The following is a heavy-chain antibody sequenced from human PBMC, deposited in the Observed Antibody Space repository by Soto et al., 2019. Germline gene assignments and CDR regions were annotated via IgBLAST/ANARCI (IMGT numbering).Heavy chain of an antibody. J-gene: IGHJ3*02. Sequence: GGSLRLSCAASGFTFSSYSMNWVRQAPGKGLEWLSYISSSSSTIYYADSVKGRFTISRDNAKNSLYLQMNSLRAEDTAVYYCHSLSFFDAFDIWGQGTMVTVSS. D-gene: IGHD3-16*02. CDR3: HSLSFFDAFDI. CDR1: GFTFSSYS. CDR2: ISSSSSTI. V-gene: IGHV3-48*01.